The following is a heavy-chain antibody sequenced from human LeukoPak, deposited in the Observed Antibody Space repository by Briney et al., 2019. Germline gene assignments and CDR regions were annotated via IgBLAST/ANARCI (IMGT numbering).Heavy chain of an antibody. J-gene: IGHJ4*02. CDR2: INQDGGEN. CDR3: ARRPGYCSGGSCYPFDY. V-gene: IGHV3-7*05. CDR1: GFTFSSYW. Sequence: PGGSLRLSCAASGFTFSSYWMSWVRQAPGKGLEWVANINQDGGENYYVVSVKGRFTISRDNAKNSLYLQMNSLRAEDTAVYYCARRPGYCSGGSCYPFDYGGQGAVVTVSS. D-gene: IGHD2-15*01.